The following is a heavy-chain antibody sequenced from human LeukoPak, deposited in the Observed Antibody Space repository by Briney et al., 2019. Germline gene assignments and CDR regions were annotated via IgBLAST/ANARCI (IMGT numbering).Heavy chain of an antibody. CDR2: IYHSGST. V-gene: IGHV4-38-2*01. D-gene: IGHD5-12*01. CDR1: GHSISSAHY. CDR3: ARLAGLRTHLFDY. J-gene: IGHJ4*02. Sequence: PSETLSLTCAVSGHSISSAHYWGWIRPPPGKGLEWIGTIYHSGSTYYNPSLKSRVSMSVDTSKNQFSLKLNSVTAADTAVSYCARLAGLRTHLFDYWGQGTLVTVSS.